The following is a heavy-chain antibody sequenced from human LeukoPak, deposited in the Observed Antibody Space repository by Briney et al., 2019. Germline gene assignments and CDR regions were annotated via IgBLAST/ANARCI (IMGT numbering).Heavy chain of an antibody. Sequence: PGGSLRLSCAASGFTFSSYSMNWVRQAPGKGLEWVSSISSSSSYIYYADSVKGRFTISRDNSKNTLYLQMNSLRAEDTAVYYCAKDTGGYVWGSYRYTFDYWGQGTLVTVSS. V-gene: IGHV3-21*04. CDR2: ISSSSSYI. D-gene: IGHD3-16*02. J-gene: IGHJ4*02. CDR3: AKDTGGYVWGSYRYTFDY. CDR1: GFTFSSYS.